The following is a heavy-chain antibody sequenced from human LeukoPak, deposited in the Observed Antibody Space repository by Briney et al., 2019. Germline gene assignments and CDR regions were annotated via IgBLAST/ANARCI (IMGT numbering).Heavy chain of an antibody. D-gene: IGHD2-21*01. J-gene: IGHJ4*02. CDR1: GFTFSDYY. CDR3: AGGGTAICPDH. CDR2: ISSSGSTI. V-gene: IGHV3-11*04. Sequence: PGGSLRLSCAASGFTFSDYYMSWIRQAPGKGLEWVSYISSSGSTIYYADSVKGRFTISRDNANKSLYLQLNSLTAEDTALYYCAGGGTAICPDHWGQGTLVTVSS.